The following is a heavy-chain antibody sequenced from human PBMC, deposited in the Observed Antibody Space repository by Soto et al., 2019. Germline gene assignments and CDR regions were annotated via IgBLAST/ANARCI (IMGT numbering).Heavy chain of an antibody. Sequence: PGESLKISCKGSGYTFTNYWIGWVRQMPGKGLEWMGIIYPGDSDTKYNPSFQGQVTISADKSITTTYLQWSSLKASDTAVYYCAASIFYYGMDVWGQGTTVTVSS. J-gene: IGHJ6*02. V-gene: IGHV5-51*01. CDR1: GYTFTNYW. CDR3: AASIFYYGMDV. CDR2: IYPGDSDT.